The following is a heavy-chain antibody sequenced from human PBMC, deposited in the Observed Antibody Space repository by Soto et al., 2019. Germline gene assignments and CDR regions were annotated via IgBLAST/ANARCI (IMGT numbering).Heavy chain of an antibody. Sequence: EVQLLESGGGLVQPGGSLRLSCAASGFTFSTYAMTWVRQAPGKGLEWVSTVSGSGDTTYYADSVKGRFTISRDNSKNTLYVQMDSLRAEDTAVYYCAKDRPYNWKSEGFTSFDYWGQGTLLTVSS. V-gene: IGHV3-23*01. CDR1: GFTFSTYA. CDR2: VSGSGDTT. J-gene: IGHJ4*02. D-gene: IGHD1-20*01. CDR3: AKDRPYNWKSEGFTSFDY.